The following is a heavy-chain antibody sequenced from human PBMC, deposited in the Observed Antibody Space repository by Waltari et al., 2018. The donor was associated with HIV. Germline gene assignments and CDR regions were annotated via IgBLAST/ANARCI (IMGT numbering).Heavy chain of an antibody. CDR2: INNIGTT. CDR3: ARTYKRITLFEIIRELSWFDP. V-gene: IGHV4-34*01. J-gene: IGHJ5*02. D-gene: IGHD1-7*01. CDR1: GGSFDESS. Sequence: QVQLQQWGAGLLKPSETLYLTCAIYGGSFDESSSPWLRQTPEKGLEWLGAINNIGTTTYNPSLKSRVTVSIDTSKNQFSLNLRSVTAADTAVYYCARTYKRITLFEIIRELSWFDPWGQGTLVTVSS.